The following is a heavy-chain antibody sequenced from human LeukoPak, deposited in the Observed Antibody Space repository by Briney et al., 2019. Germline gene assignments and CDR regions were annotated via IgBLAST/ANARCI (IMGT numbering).Heavy chain of an antibody. D-gene: IGHD3-22*01. V-gene: IGHV4-30-4*07. CDR3: ARGSHYYDTSGYHNWFDP. Sequence: SETLSLTCAVSGGSISSGDYSWNWIRQPPGKGLEWIGFIYYSGNTYYNPSLKSRVTISVDTSKNQFSLKLNSVTAADTAVYYCARGSHYYDTSGYHNWFDPWGQGTLVTVSS. CDR2: IYYSGNT. CDR1: GGSISSGDYS. J-gene: IGHJ5*02.